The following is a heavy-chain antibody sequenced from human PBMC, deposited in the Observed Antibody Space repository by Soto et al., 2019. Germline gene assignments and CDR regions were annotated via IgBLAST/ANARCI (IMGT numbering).Heavy chain of an antibody. CDR2: IYYSGSA. J-gene: IGHJ4*02. D-gene: IGHD3-10*01. V-gene: IGHV4-31*03. CDR3: ARVKSRYYKIISYSFYY. CDR1: GDSVSSGGAY. Sequence: QVQLQESGPGLVKPSQTLSLTCTVSGDSVSSGGAYWSWIRQHPGKGLEWIGYIYYSGSASYTPSLKSRLTISLDTSQNQVSLRLSSLTAADTAVYYCARVKSRYYKIISYSFYYWGRGALVTVSS.